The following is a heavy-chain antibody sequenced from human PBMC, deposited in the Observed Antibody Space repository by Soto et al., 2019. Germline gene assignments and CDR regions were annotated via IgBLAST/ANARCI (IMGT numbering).Heavy chain of an antibody. J-gene: IGHJ4*02. D-gene: IGHD3-3*01. CDR3: ARDSYDYYFWSGPFHFDY. CDR1: GYTFTSYG. CDR2: ISAYNGNT. V-gene: IGHV1-18*01. Sequence: QVQLVQSGAEVKKPGASVKISCKASGYTFTSYGISWVRQAPGQGLEWMGWISAYNGNTNYAQKLQGRVTMTTDTSTSTAYMELRSLRSDDTAVYYCARDSYDYYFWSGPFHFDYWGQGTLVTVSS.